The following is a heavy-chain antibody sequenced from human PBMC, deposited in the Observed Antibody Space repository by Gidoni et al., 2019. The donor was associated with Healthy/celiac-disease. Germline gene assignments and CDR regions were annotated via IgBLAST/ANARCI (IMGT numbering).Heavy chain of an antibody. CDR1: GYTFTSYD. Sequence: QVQLVQSGAEVKKPGASVKVSCKASGYTFTSYDINWVRQVTGQGLEWMGWMNPNSGNTGYAQKFQGRVTMTRNTSISTAYMELSSLRSEDTAVYYCARGRDGDDAVFRGWFDPWGQGTLVTVSS. V-gene: IGHV1-8*01. J-gene: IGHJ5*02. CDR2: MNPNSGNT. CDR3: ARGRDGDDAVFRGWFDP. D-gene: IGHD4-17*01.